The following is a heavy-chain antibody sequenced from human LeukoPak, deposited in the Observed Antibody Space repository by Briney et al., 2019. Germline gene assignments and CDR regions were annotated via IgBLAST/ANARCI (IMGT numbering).Heavy chain of an antibody. V-gene: IGHV4-59*01. CDR2: IYYSGST. D-gene: IGHD1-7*01. CDR1: GGSISSYY. Sequence: SETLSLTCTVSGGSISSYYWSWIRQPPGKSLEWIGYIYYSGSTNYNPSLKSRVTISVDTSKNQFSLKLSSVTAADTAVYYCARARRITGTGQFDYWGQGTLVTVSS. J-gene: IGHJ4*02. CDR3: ARARRITGTGQFDY.